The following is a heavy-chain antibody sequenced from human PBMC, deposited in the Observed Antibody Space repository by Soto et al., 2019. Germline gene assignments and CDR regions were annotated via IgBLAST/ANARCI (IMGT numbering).Heavy chain of an antibody. CDR1: GGSISSGGYY. Sequence: SETLSLTCTVSGGSISSGGYYWSWILQHPGKGLEWIGYIYYSGSTYYNPSLKSRVTISVDTSKNHFSLKLSSVTAANTAVYYCARSYYDILTGYYRHYYYYGMDDWGQGTMVTVSS. CDR3: ARSYYDILTGYYRHYYYYGMDD. CDR2: IYYSGST. V-gene: IGHV4-31*03. D-gene: IGHD3-9*01. J-gene: IGHJ6*02.